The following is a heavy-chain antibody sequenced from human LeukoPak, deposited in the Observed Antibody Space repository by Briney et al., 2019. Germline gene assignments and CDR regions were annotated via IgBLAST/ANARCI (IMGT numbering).Heavy chain of an antibody. CDR3: ARDLYRSFDY. CDR1: GFTFSSSW. J-gene: IGHJ4*02. D-gene: IGHD4-11*01. CDR2: IKYDGSEE. V-gene: IGHV3-7*01. Sequence: GGSLRLSCVASGFTFSSSWMNWVRQAPGKGLDWVANIKYDGSEEYYVDSVKGRFTISRDNAQNSLYLQMNNLRAEDTAVYYCARDLYRSFDYWGQGTLVTVSS.